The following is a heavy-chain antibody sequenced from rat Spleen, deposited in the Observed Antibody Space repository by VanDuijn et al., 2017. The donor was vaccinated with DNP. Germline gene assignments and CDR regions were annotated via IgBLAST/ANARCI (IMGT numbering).Heavy chain of an antibody. Sequence: EVQLVESGGGLVQPGRSMKLSCAASGFTFSDFDMAWVRQAPAKGLEWVASINTVGVNTYYRDSVKGRFTISRDNAKNTQYLQMDSLRSEDTATYFCATVVVTGSLDYWGQGVMVTVSS. CDR3: ATVVVTGSLDY. D-gene: IGHD5-1*01. J-gene: IGHJ2*01. V-gene: IGHV5S13*01. CDR2: INTVGVNT. CDR1: GFTFSDFD.